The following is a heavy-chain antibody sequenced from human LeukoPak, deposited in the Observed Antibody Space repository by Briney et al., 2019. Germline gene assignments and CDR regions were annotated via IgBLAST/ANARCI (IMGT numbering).Heavy chain of an antibody. Sequence: ASVKVSCKASGYTFTSYAMNWVRQAPGQGLEWMGWINTNTGNPTYAQGFTGRFVFSLDTSVSTAYLQISSLKAEDTAVYYCAREMGLGFSEWLPKTHYFDYWGQGTLVTVSS. CDR1: GYTFTSYA. V-gene: IGHV7-4-1*02. CDR3: AREMGLGFSEWLPKTHYFDY. CDR2: INTNTGNP. J-gene: IGHJ4*02. D-gene: IGHD3-3*01.